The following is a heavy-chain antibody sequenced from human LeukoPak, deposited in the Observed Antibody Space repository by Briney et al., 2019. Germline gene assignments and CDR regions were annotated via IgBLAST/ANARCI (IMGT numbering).Heavy chain of an antibody. CDR2: ISGSGGST. Sequence: TGGSLRLSCAASGFTFSSYAMSWVRQAPGKGLEWVSAISGSGGSTYYADSVKGRFTISRDNSKNTLYLQMNSLRAEDTAVYYCAKDRSITMARGANWFDPWGQGTLVTVSS. J-gene: IGHJ5*02. V-gene: IGHV3-23*01. CDR1: GFTFSSYA. CDR3: AKDRSITMARGANWFDP. D-gene: IGHD3-10*01.